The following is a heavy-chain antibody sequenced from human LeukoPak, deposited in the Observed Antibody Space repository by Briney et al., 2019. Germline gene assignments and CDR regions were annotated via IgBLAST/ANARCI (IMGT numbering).Heavy chain of an antibody. Sequence: PSETLSLTCTVSGGSISSGSYYWSWIRQPAGKGLEWIGRINTSGSTSYNPSLKSRVTISVDTSKNQFSLKLSSVTAADTAVYYCVKNYYDSSANHGDILGYWGQGTLVTVSS. D-gene: IGHD3-22*01. CDR1: GGSISSGSYY. V-gene: IGHV4-61*02. CDR2: INTSGST. J-gene: IGHJ4*02. CDR3: VKNYYDSSANHGDILGY.